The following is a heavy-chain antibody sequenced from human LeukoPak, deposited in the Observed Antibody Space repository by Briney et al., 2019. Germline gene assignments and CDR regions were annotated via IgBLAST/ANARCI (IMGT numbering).Heavy chain of an antibody. CDR3: ARDAIAAAGTNRYYYYGMDV. CDR2: IIPILGIA. J-gene: IGHJ6*02. V-gene: IGHV1-69*04. D-gene: IGHD6-13*01. CDR1: GGTFSSYA. Sequence: ASVTVSCKASGGTFSSYAISWVRRAPGQGLEWMGRIIPILGIANYAQKFQGRVTITADKSTSTAYMELSSLRSEDTAVYYCARDAIAAAGTNRYYYYGMDVWGQGTTVTVSS.